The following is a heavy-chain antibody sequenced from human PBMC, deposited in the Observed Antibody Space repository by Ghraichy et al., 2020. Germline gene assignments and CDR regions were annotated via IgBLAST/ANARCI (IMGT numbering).Heavy chain of an antibody. Sequence: SETLSLTCTVSGGSISSGGYYWSWIRQHPGKGLEWIGYIYYSGSTYYNPSLKSRVTISVDTSKNQFSLKLSSVTAADTAVYYCASRLSILPSAFDIWGQGTMVTVSS. V-gene: IGHV4-31*03. D-gene: IGHD2-2*01. CDR3: ASRLSILPSAFDI. CDR2: IYYSGST. J-gene: IGHJ3*02. CDR1: GGSISSGGYY.